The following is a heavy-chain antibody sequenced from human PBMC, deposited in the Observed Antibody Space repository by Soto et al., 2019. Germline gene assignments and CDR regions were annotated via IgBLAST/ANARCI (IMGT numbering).Heavy chain of an antibody. V-gene: IGHV3-53*01. J-gene: IGHJ6*02. CDR2: IYIGGLT. CDR3: ARGGPSRYGLDV. CDR1: GFTVSRNY. Sequence: LRLSCAASGFTVSRNYMSWVRQAPGKGLEWISIIYIGGLTYYADSVKGRFTISRDNSKNTLHLQMSSLRAEDTAVYYCARGGPSRYGLDVWGQGTTVTVSS.